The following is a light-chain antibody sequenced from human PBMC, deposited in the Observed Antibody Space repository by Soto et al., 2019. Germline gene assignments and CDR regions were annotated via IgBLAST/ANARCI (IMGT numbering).Light chain of an antibody. CDR2: GAS. CDR1: QSVRSN. Sequence: EIVMTQSPATLSVSPGERTTLSCRASQSVRSNLVCYQQKPGQAPRLLIYGASTRATCIPATFSGSGSGTEFTLTISSLQSEDLAVYYCQQYNDWPYTFGPGTLVDIK. CDR3: QQYNDWPYT. J-gene: IGKJ3*01. V-gene: IGKV3-15*01.